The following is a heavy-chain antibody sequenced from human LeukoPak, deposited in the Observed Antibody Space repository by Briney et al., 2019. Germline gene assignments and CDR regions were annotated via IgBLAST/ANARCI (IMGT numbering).Heavy chain of an antibody. Sequence: GSLSLSCAASGFTFNNYALTWVRQTPGKGLECVSAISGDGVSPYYADSVRGRFAISRDNSKNTLYLQMNSLRVEDTAVYFCARDPGAFPYFFDCWGQGTLVTVSS. D-gene: IGHD4/OR15-4a*01. V-gene: IGHV3-23*01. CDR3: ARDPGAFPYFFDC. J-gene: IGHJ4*02. CDR1: GFTFNNYA. CDR2: ISGDGVSP.